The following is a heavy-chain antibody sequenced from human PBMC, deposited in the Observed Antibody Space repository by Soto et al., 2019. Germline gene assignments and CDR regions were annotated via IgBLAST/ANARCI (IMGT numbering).Heavy chain of an antibody. V-gene: IGHV3-21*01. CDR2: ISSSSSYI. CDR1: GFTFSSYS. D-gene: IGHD3-3*01. CDR3: ARDRDFWCGQTRLQGGYYYYYYGMGV. J-gene: IGHJ6*02. Sequence: GGSLRLSCAASGFTFSSYSMNWVRQAPGKGLEWVSSISSSSSYIYYADSVKGRFTISRDNAKNSLYLQMNSLRAEDTAVYYCARDRDFWCGQTRLQGGYYYYYYGMGVWGQGTTVTVSS.